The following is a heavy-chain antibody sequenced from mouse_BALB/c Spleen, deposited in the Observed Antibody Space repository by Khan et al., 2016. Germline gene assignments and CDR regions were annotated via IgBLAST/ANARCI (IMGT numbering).Heavy chain of an antibody. CDR1: GYSITSDYA. V-gene: IGHV3-2*02. D-gene: IGHD2-4*01. CDR3: ARSPPYDYDGYYYAMDY. J-gene: IGHJ4*01. CDR2: ISYSGST. Sequence: EVQLQESGPGLVKPSQSLSLTCTVTGYSITSDYAWNWIRQFPGNKLEWMGYISYSGSTRYNPSLKSRISITRDTSKNQFFLQLNSVTTDDTATYYCARSPPYDYDGYYYAMDYWGQGTSVTVSS.